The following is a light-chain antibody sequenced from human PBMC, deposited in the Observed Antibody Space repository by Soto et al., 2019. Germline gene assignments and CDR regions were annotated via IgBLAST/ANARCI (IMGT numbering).Light chain of an antibody. CDR1: QSLTNS. Sequence: EIVMTQSPATLSMSPGDRATLSCRASQSLTNSFAWYQQKPGQAPRLLIYDTSARATDIPARFSGSGSGTEFTLTISSLQPEDFAIYYCQQYYTWPYTFGQGTKLEIK. V-gene: IGKV3-15*01. J-gene: IGKJ2*01. CDR2: DTS. CDR3: QQYYTWPYT.